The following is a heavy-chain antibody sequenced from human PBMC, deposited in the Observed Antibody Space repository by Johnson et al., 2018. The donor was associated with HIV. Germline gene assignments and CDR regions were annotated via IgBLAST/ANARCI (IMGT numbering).Heavy chain of an antibody. J-gene: IGHJ3*02. Sequence: MLLVESGGGLVQPGGSLRNSCVALGFTLGSKYITWIRQALGLRMVCVSCIHMGGSTYSADPVKGRFTISRDNSKNTVYLKMNSLRGEDTAVYYCARDRGLDAFDIWGQGTMVTVSS. CDR1: GFTLGSKY. V-gene: IGHV3-66*01. CDR3: ARDRGLDAFDI. CDR2: IHMGGST.